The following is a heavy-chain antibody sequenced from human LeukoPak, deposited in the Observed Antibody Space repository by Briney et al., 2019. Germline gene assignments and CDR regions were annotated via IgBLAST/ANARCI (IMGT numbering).Heavy chain of an antibody. CDR3: ASDYYYGSGSYSS. Sequence: SQTLSLTCAVSGGSISSGGYSWSWIRQPPGKGLEWIGYIYHSGSTYYNPSLKSRVTISVDRSKNQFSLKLSSVTAADTAVYYCASDYYYGSGSYSSWCQGTLVTVSS. CDR1: GGSISSGGYS. J-gene: IGHJ5*02. D-gene: IGHD3-10*01. CDR2: IYHSGST. V-gene: IGHV4-30-2*01.